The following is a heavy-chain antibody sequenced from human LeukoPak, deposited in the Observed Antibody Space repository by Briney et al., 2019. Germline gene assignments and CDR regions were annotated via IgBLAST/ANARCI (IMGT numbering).Heavy chain of an antibody. CDR3: ARDYDYGDYPGY. V-gene: IGHV3-11*05. J-gene: IGHJ4*02. Sequence: GGSLRLSCAASGFTFSDYYMNWIRQAPGKGLEWVSYISSGSGYTNYADSVKGRFTISRDNAKNSLYLQMNSLRAEDTALYYCARDYDYGDYPGYWGQGTLVTVSS. D-gene: IGHD4-17*01. CDR1: GFTFSDYY. CDR2: ISSGSGYT.